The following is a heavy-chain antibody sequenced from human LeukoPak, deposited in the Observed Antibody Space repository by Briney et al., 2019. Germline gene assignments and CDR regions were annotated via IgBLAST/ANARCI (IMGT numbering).Heavy chain of an antibody. V-gene: IGHV3-7*01. CDR1: GSTFSGAG. CDR3: TRIMNSSPDY. CDR2: IKEDGSEK. Sequence: GGSLRLSCAASGSTFSGAGMSWVRQAQGKGLEWVANIKEDGSEKHYVDSVNGRFTISRDNAKNSVYLQMNSLRAEDTAVYYCTRIMNSSPDYWGQGTLVTVSS. D-gene: IGHD6-13*01. J-gene: IGHJ4*02.